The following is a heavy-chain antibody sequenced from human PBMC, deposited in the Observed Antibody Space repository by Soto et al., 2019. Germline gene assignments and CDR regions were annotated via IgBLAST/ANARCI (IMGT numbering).Heavy chain of an antibody. Sequence: SSETLSLTCAVSGGSISSSNWWSWVRQPPGKGLEWIGEIYHSGSTNYNPSLKSRVTISVDKSKNQFSLKLSSVTAADTAVYYCARDRRFLDYYYYGMDVWGQGTTVTVSS. D-gene: IGHD3-3*01. J-gene: IGHJ6*02. V-gene: IGHV4-4*02. CDR1: GGSISSSNW. CDR2: IYHSGST. CDR3: ARDRRFLDYYYYGMDV.